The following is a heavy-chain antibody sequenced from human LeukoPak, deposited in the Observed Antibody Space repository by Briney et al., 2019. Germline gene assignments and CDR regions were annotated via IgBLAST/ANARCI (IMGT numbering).Heavy chain of an antibody. D-gene: IGHD6-13*01. CDR2: IVPILGMA. Sequence: GASVKVSCKASGGTFTNYAISWVRQAPGQGLEWMGRIVPILGMANYAQEFQGRLIITADKATSSAYMELSSLRSEDTAVYYCARLQQLGPRHYYYYGMDVWGQGTTVTVSS. V-gene: IGHV1-69*04. CDR3: ARLQQLGPRHYYYYGMDV. J-gene: IGHJ6*02. CDR1: GGTFTNYA.